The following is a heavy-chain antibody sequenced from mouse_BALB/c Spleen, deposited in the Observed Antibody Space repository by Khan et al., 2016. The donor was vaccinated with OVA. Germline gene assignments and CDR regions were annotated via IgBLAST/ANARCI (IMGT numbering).Heavy chain of an antibody. CDR2: IYPGNSDT. Sequence: EVQLKQSGTVLARPGASVKMSCKASGSTFTSYWIHWVKQRPGQGLEWIGAIYPGNSDTSYNQRFKGKAKLTAVTSTSTAYLELSSLTNEDSAVYDCTYDGYVVGGFAYWGQGTLVTVSA. D-gene: IGHD2-3*01. CDR3: TYDGYVVGGFAY. V-gene: IGHV1-5*01. CDR1: GSTFTSYW. J-gene: IGHJ3*01.